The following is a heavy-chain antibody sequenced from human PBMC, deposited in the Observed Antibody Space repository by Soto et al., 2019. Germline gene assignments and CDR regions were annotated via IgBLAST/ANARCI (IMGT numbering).Heavy chain of an antibody. CDR2: IYYSGST. CDR3: ARNSLDIVVVPAAQRGGYNWFDP. V-gene: IGHV4-31*03. CDR1: GGSISSGGYY. J-gene: IGHJ5*02. D-gene: IGHD2-2*01. Sequence: PSETLSLTFTVSGGSISSGGYYWSWIRQHPGKGLEWIGYIYYSGSTYYNPSLKSRVTISVDTSKNQFSLKLSSVTAADTAVYYCARNSLDIVVVPAAQRGGYNWFDPWGQGTLVTVSS.